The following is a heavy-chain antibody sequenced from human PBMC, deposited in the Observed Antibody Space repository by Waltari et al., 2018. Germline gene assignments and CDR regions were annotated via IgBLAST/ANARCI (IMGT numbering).Heavy chain of an antibody. CDR2: ISYDGSNK. Sequence: QVQLVESGGGVVQPGRSLRLSCAGSGFTFSSYAMPWVRQAPGKGLEWVAVISYDGSNKYYADSVKGRFTISRDNSKNTLYLQMNSLRAEDTAVYYCAREGSSGWSLDYWGQGTLVTVSS. J-gene: IGHJ4*02. D-gene: IGHD6-19*01. CDR1: GFTFSSYA. V-gene: IGHV3-30*01. CDR3: AREGSSGWSLDY.